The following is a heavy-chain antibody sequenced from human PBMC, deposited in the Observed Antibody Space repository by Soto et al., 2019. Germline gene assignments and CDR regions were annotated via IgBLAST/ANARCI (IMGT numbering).Heavy chain of an antibody. CDR1: GYTFTSYY. V-gene: IGHV1-46*01. CDR2: INPSGGST. Sequence: ASVKVSCKASGYTFTSYYMHWVRQAPGQGLEWMGIINPSGGSTRYAQKFQGRVTITRDTSASTVYMELSSLRSEDTAVNYCTPPLGTGHYWGQGTLVTVSS. J-gene: IGHJ4*02. CDR3: TPPLGTGHY.